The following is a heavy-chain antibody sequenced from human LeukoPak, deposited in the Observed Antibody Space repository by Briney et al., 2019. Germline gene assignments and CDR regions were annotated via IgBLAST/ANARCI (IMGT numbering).Heavy chain of an antibody. CDR3: ARETVTTGAFDY. CDR2: IYYSGST. Sequence: PSETLSLTCSVSGGSISSGVYYWSWSRQHPGKGLEWIGYIYYSGSTYYNPSLKSRVTISLDTSKNEFSLKLSSVTAADTAVYYCARETVTTGAFDYWGQGTLVTVSS. CDR1: GGSISSGVYY. V-gene: IGHV4-31*03. D-gene: IGHD4-17*01. J-gene: IGHJ4*02.